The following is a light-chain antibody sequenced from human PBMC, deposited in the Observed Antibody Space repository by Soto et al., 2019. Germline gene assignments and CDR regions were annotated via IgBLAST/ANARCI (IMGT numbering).Light chain of an antibody. CDR2: AAS. Sequence: DIQMTQSPSSLSASVGDRVTITCRTSQSINTYLNWYQQKPGKAPKLLIYAASSLQSGVPSRFSGSGSGTDFTLTVSSLQPEDFVTYYCQQGYSTPITFGQGTRLEIK. V-gene: IGKV1-39*01. CDR3: QQGYSTPIT. J-gene: IGKJ5*01. CDR1: QSINTY.